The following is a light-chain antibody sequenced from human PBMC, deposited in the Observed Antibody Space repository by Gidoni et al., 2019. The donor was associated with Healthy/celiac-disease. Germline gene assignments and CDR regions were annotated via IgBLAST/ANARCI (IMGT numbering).Light chain of an antibody. J-gene: IGLJ2*01. Sequence: QSALTQPASVSGSPGRSITISCTGTSSDVGGYNYVSWYQQHPGKAPKLRIYEVSNRPSGVSNRFSGSKSGNTASLTISGLQAEDEADYYCSSYTSSSTLVFGGGTKLTV. CDR2: EVS. CDR3: SSYTSSSTLV. CDR1: SSDVGGYNY. V-gene: IGLV2-14*01.